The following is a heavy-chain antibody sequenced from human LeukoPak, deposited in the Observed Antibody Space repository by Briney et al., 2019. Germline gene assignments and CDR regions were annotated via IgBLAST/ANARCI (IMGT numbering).Heavy chain of an antibody. V-gene: IGHV3-23*01. Sequence: PGGSLRLSCAASGFTFSSYAMSWVRQAPGKGLEWVSAISGSGGSTYYADSVKGRFSISRDNSKNTLFLQMNSLRVDDTAVYYCARDPNWGSGYWGQGTLVTVSS. CDR3: ARDPNWGSGY. D-gene: IGHD7-27*01. J-gene: IGHJ4*02. CDR1: GFTFSSYA. CDR2: ISGSGGST.